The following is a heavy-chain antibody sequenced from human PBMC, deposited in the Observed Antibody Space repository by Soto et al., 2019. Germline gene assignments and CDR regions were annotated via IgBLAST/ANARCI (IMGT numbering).Heavy chain of an antibody. J-gene: IGHJ4*02. Sequence: QVQLVQSGAEVKKPGSSVKVSCKASGGTFSIYAVSWVRQAPGQGLEWMGGFIPIIGTRNYAQRFQGRITITGDESTSTAYMELSSLKSEDTAVYYCARDLGSGYDPGDYWGQGTLVTVSS. V-gene: IGHV1-69*12. CDR3: ARDLGSGYDPGDY. CDR2: FIPIIGTR. D-gene: IGHD5-12*01. CDR1: GGTFSIYA.